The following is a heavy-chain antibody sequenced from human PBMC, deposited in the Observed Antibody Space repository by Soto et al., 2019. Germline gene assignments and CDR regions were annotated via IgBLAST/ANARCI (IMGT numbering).Heavy chain of an antibody. V-gene: IGHV4-39*01. D-gene: IGHD3-22*01. CDR1: GGSISSSSYY. CDR3: ARNSRNYYDSSGYLATNWFDP. CDR2: IYYSGST. J-gene: IGHJ5*02. Sequence: SETLSLTYTVSGGSISSSSYYWGWIRQPPGKGLEWIGSIYYSGSTYYNPSLKSRVTISVDTSKNQFSLKLSSVTAADTAVYYCARNSRNYYDSSGYLATNWFDPWGQGTLVTVSS.